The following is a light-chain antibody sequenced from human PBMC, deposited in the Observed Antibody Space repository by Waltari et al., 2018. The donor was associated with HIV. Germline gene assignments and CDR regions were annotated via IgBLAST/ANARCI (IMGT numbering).Light chain of an antibody. CDR1: SSNIGSNH. CDR2: RND. V-gene: IGLV1-47*01. Sequence: QSVLTQPPSASGTPGQRHTISCSGKSSNIGSNHVYWYQQLPGSAPKLLIYRNDQRPSGVPARFSASKSDTSASLAISGLRSEDEADYYCVAWDDSLNGYVFGTGTKVTVL. CDR3: VAWDDSLNGYV. J-gene: IGLJ1*01.